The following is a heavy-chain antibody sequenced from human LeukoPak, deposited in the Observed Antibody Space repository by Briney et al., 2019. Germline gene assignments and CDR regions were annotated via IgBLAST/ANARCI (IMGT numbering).Heavy chain of an antibody. V-gene: IGHV3-23*01. Sequence: GGSLRLSCAASGFTFSSYAMSWVRQAPGKGLEWVSAISGSGGSTYYADSLGGRFTISRDNSKDMVYLQMNSLKVEDTATYYCGKEGGAWGQGTKVTV. CDR2: ISGSGGST. D-gene: IGHD3-16*01. CDR1: GFTFSSYA. J-gene: IGHJ5*02. CDR3: GKEGGA.